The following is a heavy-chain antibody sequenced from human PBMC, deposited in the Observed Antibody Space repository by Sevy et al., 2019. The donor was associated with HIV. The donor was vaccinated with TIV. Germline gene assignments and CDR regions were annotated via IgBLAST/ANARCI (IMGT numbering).Heavy chain of an antibody. CDR3: ARARGGTEWFGEHHQIIDY. Sequence: ASVKVSCKASGYTFTSYDINWVRQATGQGLEWMGWMNPNSGNTGYAQKFQGRVTITRNTSISTAYMELSSLRSEDTAVYYCARARGGTEWFGEHHQIIDYWGQGTLVTVSS. D-gene: IGHD3-10*01. V-gene: IGHV1-8*03. CDR2: MNPNSGNT. CDR1: GYTFTSYD. J-gene: IGHJ4*02.